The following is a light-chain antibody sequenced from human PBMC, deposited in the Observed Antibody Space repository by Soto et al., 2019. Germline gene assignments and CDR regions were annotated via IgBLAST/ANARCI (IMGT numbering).Light chain of an antibody. J-gene: IGKJ2*01. CDR1: QSVSSN. Sequence: EIVMTQSPATLSVSPGERATLSCRASQSVSSNVAWYQQKPGHTPSLLIHGASSRATGVPARFSGSGSGTEFTLTISSLQYEDFAVYYCQQYNNWRTFGQGTKLEIK. V-gene: IGKV3-15*01. CDR2: GAS. CDR3: QQYNNWRT.